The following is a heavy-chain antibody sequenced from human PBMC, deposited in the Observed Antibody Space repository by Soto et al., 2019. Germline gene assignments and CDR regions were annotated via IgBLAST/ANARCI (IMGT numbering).Heavy chain of an antibody. CDR1: GSTFGNYW. J-gene: IGHJ4*02. Sequence: GGSLRLSCAASGSTFGNYWMHWVRQAPGKGLVWVSRISDYGRINYADSVKDRFIISRDDAKSELYLQLNDLRAEDTAMYYCARGGLEPFDHWGQGALVTVSS. CDR2: ISDYGRI. V-gene: IGHV3-74*01. D-gene: IGHD1-1*01. CDR3: ARGGLEPFDH.